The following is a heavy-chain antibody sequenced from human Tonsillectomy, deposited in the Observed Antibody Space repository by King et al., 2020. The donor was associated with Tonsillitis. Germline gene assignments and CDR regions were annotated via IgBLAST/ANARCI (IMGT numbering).Heavy chain of an antibody. D-gene: IGHD3-9*01. CDR1: GFTFSSYA. V-gene: IGHV3-23*04. CDR2: ISGSGGST. J-gene: IGHJ4*02. CDR3: ANHKYYDILTGYYSYFDY. Sequence: VQLVESGGGLVQPGGSLRLSCAASGFTFSSYAMSWVRQAPGKGLEWVSAISGSGGSTYYADSVKGRFTISRDNSKNTLYLQMNSLRAEDTAVYYCANHKYYDILTGYYSYFDYWGQGTLVTVSS.